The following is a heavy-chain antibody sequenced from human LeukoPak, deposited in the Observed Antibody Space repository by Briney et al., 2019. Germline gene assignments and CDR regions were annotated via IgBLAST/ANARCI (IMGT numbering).Heavy chain of an antibody. CDR3: ARLESGVLGDPYYYDSTGYYYRGYFDS. J-gene: IGHJ4*02. CDR1: GGTLSSYY. CDR2: IYDSGSS. Sequence: SETLSLTCTVSGGTLSSYYWSWIRQPPAKGLEWIGYIYDSGSSKYNPSLKSRVTMSPAMSTNHFSLRLSSVTAADTDVYYCARLESGVLGDPYYYDSTGYYYRGYFDSWGQGTLVTVSS. V-gene: IGHV4-59*08. D-gene: IGHD3-22*01.